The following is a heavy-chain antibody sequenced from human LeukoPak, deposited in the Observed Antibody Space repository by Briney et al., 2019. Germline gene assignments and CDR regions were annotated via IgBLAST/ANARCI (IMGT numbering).Heavy chain of an antibody. V-gene: IGHV1-2*06. CDR3: ARGYYYDSSGSSGAYY. Sequence: GASVKVSFKASGYTFTGYYMHWVRQAPGQGLEGMGLINPNSGGTNYAQKFQGRVTMTRDTSISTAYMELSRLRSDDTAVYYCARGYYYDSSGSSGAYYWGQGTLVTVSS. D-gene: IGHD3-22*01. J-gene: IGHJ4*02. CDR1: GYTFTGYY. CDR2: INPNSGGT.